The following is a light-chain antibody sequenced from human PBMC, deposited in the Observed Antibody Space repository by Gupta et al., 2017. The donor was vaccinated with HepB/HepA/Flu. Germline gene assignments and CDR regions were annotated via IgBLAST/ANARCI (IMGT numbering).Light chain of an antibody. J-gene: IGLJ2*01. CDR3: YTWADTLSGLG. Sequence: QSVVTQSPSVSGTPGQRVTISCSGSSSNIGNNYVYWYQQVPGTAPKLLIYGKNQRPSGVTDRFSGSKAGTSASLTIAGLRSEDEADYFWYTWADTLSGLGFGGGTNLTVL. CDR2: GKN. V-gene: IGLV1-47*01. CDR1: SSNIGNNY.